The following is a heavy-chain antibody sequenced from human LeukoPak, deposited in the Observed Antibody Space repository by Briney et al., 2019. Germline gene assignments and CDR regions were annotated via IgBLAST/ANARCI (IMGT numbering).Heavy chain of an antibody. J-gene: IGHJ4*02. V-gene: IGHV4-39*07. Sequence: SETLSLTCTVSGGSISSNTCYWGWIRQPPGKGLEWIGTICSSGSTYYNPSLKSRLTIPVDTSKNQFSLKLSSVTAADTAVYYCARGRGPYYDFWSGSPRHFDYWGQGTLVTVSS. CDR1: GGSISSNTCY. D-gene: IGHD3-3*01. CDR2: ICSSGST. CDR3: ARGRGPYYDFWSGSPRHFDY.